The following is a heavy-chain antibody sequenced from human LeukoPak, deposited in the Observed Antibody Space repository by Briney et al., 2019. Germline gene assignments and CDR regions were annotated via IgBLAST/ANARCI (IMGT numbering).Heavy chain of an antibody. D-gene: IGHD4-17*01. CDR3: ARGSRHYGFVFDY. V-gene: IGHV3-48*03. Sequence: GGSLRLSCAASGFTFSSYEMNWVRQAPGKGLEWVSYISSSGSTIYYADSVKGRFTISRDNAKNSLYLQMNSLRAEDTAVYYCARGSRHYGFVFDYWGQGTLVTVSS. CDR2: ISSSGSTI. J-gene: IGHJ4*02. CDR1: GFTFSSYE.